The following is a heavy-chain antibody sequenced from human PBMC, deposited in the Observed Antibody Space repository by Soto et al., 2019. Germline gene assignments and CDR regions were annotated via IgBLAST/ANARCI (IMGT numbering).Heavy chain of an antibody. CDR3: ARWDGGY. CDR1: GFTFNTYA. V-gene: IGHV3-23*01. J-gene: IGHJ4*02. CDR2: ISGSGFST. D-gene: IGHD1-26*01. Sequence: EVQLLESGGGLVQPGGSLRLSCAASGFTFNTYAMSWVRQAPGKGLEWVSAISGSGFSTYYADSVKGRFTISRDNSKNTLYLQMNSLRVKDPPVYYCARWDGGYWGQGTLVTVSS.